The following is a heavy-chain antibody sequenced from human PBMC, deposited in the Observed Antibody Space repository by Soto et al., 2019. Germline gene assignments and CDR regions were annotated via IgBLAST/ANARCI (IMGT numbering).Heavy chain of an antibody. J-gene: IGHJ6*02. D-gene: IGHD4-17*01. CDR3: ARDKFSTGDTRGYYYGMDV. V-gene: IGHV1-69*13. CDR2: IIPIFGTA. CDR1: GGTFSSYA. Sequence: ASVKVSCKASGGTFSSYAISWVRQAPGQGLEWMGGIIPIFGTANYAQKFQGRVTITADESTSTAYMELSSLRSEDTAVYYCARDKFSTGDTRGYYYGMDVWGQGTTVTVSS.